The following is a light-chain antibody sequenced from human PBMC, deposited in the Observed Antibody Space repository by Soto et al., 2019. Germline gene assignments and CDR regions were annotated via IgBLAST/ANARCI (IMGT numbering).Light chain of an antibody. J-gene: IGKJ1*01. Sequence: EIGLTQSPCTLSFSPGERATLSCRASQSVSSSYLAWYQQKPGQAPRLLIHGASSRATGVPDRFSGSGSGTDFSLTISRLEPEDFAVYYCQQYGSSPGTFGQGTKV. V-gene: IGKV3-20*01. CDR2: GAS. CDR1: QSVSSSY. CDR3: QQYGSSPGT.